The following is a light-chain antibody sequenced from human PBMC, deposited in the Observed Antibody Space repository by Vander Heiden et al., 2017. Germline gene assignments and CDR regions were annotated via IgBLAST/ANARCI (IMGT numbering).Light chain of an antibody. V-gene: IGKV4-1*01. CDR3: QQDASAPRT. CDR2: WVS. J-gene: IGKJ4*02. CDR1: QTASYSANNKNY. Sequence: DSVTTQSPDSLAVSPAESATIHRKSSQTASYSANNKNYLAWYQQRPGQPPRLLIYWVSTRLSGVPDRFSGSGSGTDFTLTISRLQAEDVAVYYCQQDASAPRTFGEGTKVEIK.